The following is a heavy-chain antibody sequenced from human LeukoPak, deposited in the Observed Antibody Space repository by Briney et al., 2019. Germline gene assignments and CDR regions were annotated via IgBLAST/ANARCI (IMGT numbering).Heavy chain of an antibody. CDR1: GGSFSGYY. CDR2: INHSGST. D-gene: IGHD6-19*01. Sequence: SETLSLTCAVYGGSFSGYYWSWIRQPPGKGPEWIGEINHSGSTNYNPSLKSRVTISVDTSKNQFSLKLSSVIAADTAVYYCARLSIAVAGRDAFDIWGQGTMVTVSS. V-gene: IGHV4-34*01. CDR3: ARLSIAVAGRDAFDI. J-gene: IGHJ3*02.